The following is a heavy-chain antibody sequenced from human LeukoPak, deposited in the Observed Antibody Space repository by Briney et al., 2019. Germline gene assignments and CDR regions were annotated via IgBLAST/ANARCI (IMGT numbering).Heavy chain of an antibody. CDR2: IYYSGST. J-gene: IGHJ5*02. Sequence: SETLSLTCTVSGGSISSYYWSWIRQPPGKGLEWIGYIYYSGSTNYNPSLKSRVTISVDTSKSQFSLKLSSVTAADTAVYYCARTYYDFWSGYLPNWFDPWGQGTLVTVSS. V-gene: IGHV4-59*01. D-gene: IGHD3-3*01. CDR1: GGSISSYY. CDR3: ARTYYDFWSGYLPNWFDP.